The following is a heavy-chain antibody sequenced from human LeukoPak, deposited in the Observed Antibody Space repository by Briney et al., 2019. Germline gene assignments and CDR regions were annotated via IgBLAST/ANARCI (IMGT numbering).Heavy chain of an antibody. CDR2: ISASGGST. CDR3: ARAGLGGHDAFDI. J-gene: IGHJ3*02. V-gene: IGHV3-23*01. Sequence: GGSLRLSCAASGFTFSSYAMNWVRQTPGKGLEWVSVISASGGSTYFADSVKGQFTISRDNSKNTLYLQMNSLRAEDTAIYYCARAGLGGHDAFDIWGQGTMVTVSS. CDR1: GFTFSSYA. D-gene: IGHD3-10*01.